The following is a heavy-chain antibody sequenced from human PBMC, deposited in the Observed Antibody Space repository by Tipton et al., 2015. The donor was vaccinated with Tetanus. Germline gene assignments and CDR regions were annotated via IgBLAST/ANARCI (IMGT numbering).Heavy chain of an antibody. J-gene: IGHJ4*02. CDR2: ISHSGTT. V-gene: IGHV4-30-4*01. D-gene: IGHD3-22*01. CDR3: ARDRRDFAYDSRGFYSPLYYFDN. Sequence: QLVQSGPEVKPSETLSLTCTVSGGSFSSDAHYWSWIRQPPGKGLEWLGYISHSGTTNYNPSLMSRVTLSLDTARGQFSLKLTSVTAADAAVYFCARDRRDFAYDSRGFYSPLYYFDNWGQGLRVTVSS. CDR1: GGSFSSDAHY.